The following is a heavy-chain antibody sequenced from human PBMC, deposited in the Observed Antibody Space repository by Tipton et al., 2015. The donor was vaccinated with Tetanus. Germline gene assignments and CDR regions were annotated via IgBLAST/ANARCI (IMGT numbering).Heavy chain of an antibody. CDR3: ARDPYYNGGAYFDY. Sequence: LRLSCAVSGGLLSTGGYSWGWIRQPPGQGLEWIGYVYHTGSTYYNPSLRGRVTISTVGSKNHVSMRLTSVTAADTGVYFCARDPYYNGGAYFDYCGQGTLVTVSS. J-gene: IGHJ4*02. D-gene: IGHD3-10*01. CDR1: GGLLSTGGYS. V-gene: IGHV4-30-2*01. CDR2: VYHTGST.